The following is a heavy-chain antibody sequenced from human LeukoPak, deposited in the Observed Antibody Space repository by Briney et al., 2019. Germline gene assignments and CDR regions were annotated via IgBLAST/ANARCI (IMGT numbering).Heavy chain of an antibody. J-gene: IGHJ3*02. CDR1: GFIFSNYW. CDR3: ASPLWGTYRYEAFDI. V-gene: IGHV3-7*01. CDR2: MKEDGSET. D-gene: IGHD3-16*02. Sequence: GGSLRLSCAASGFIFSNYWMSWVRQAPGKGLEWVANMKEDGSETYYEDSVKGRFTIFRDNTKNSLYLQMNSLRAEDTAVYYCASPLWGTYRYEAFDIWGQGTMVTVSS.